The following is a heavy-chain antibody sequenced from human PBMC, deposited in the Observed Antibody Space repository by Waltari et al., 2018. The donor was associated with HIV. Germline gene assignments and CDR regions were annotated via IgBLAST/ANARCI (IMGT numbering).Heavy chain of an antibody. CDR1: GFTFSSYS. J-gene: IGHJ4*02. CDR2: IPGSSTPR. D-gene: IGHD2-8*01. CDR3: ARDGHGLDY. V-gene: IGHV3-48*02. Sequence: EVQLVESGGGLVQPGGSLRLSCAASGFTFSSYSLNWVRQAPGKGLGWVSYIPGSSTPRSYADSVKGRFIISRDNAKNSVYLQMNSLRDEDTAVYYCARDGHGLDYWGQGILVTVSS.